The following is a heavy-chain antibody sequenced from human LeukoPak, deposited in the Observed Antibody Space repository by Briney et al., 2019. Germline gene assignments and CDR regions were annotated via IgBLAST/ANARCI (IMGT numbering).Heavy chain of an antibody. CDR3: ANRGKYYFDY. Sequence: GGSLTLSCAASGFTFSSSAVAWVRQAPGPGLEWVSTIGIGGTSYYADSVKGRFTISGDNSKNTLSLQMNSLRAEDTAVYYCANRGKYYFDYWGQGSLVTVSS. CDR1: GFTFSSSA. V-gene: IGHV3-23*01. D-gene: IGHD1-26*01. CDR2: IGIGGTS. J-gene: IGHJ4*02.